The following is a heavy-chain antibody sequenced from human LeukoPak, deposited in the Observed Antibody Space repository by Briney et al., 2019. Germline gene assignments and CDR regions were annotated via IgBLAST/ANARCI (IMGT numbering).Heavy chain of an antibody. CDR1: GFTLINFA. V-gene: IGHV3-23*01. CDR3: ANSHENAPGVF. D-gene: IGHD3-16*01. CDR2: ISGGATST. Sequence: GESLRLSCAASGFTLINFAMTWVRRAPGKGLEWVSSISGGATSTYYVDSVKGRFTISSDNSKNTLFLQMNNLRAEDTALYYCANSHENAPGVFWGQGALVTVSS. J-gene: IGHJ4*02.